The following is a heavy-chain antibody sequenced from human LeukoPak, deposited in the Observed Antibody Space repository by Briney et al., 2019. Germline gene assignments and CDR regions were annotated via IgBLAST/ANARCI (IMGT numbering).Heavy chain of an antibody. V-gene: IGHV3-23*01. Sequence: PGGSLRLSCAASGFTFSSYAMSWVRQAPGKGLEWVSAISGSGGSTYYADSVKGRFTISRDNSKNTLYLQMNSLRAEDTAVYYCAKVLYSGSYYTSMHGAFDIWGQGTMVTVSS. D-gene: IGHD1-26*01. CDR2: ISGSGGST. J-gene: IGHJ3*02. CDR3: AKVLYSGSYYTSMHGAFDI. CDR1: GFTFSSYA.